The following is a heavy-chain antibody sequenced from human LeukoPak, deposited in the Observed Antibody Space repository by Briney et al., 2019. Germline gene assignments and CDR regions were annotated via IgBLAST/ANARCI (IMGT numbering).Heavy chain of an antibody. Sequence: GGSLRLSCAASGFTFDDYAMHWVRQAPGKGLEWVSGISWNSGSIGYADSVKGRFTISRDNAKNSLYLQMNSLRAEDTALYYCAKDMGMTTVTTGLDYRGQGTLVTVSS. J-gene: IGHJ4*02. D-gene: IGHD4-17*01. V-gene: IGHV3-9*01. CDR3: AKDMGMTTVTTGLDY. CDR1: GFTFDDYA. CDR2: ISWNSGSI.